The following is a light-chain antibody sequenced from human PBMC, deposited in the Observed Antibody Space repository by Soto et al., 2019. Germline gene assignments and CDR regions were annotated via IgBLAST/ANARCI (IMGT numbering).Light chain of an antibody. V-gene: IGLV1-40*01. CDR2: ANS. Sequence: QSVLTQPPSVSGAAGQRVTISCSGSSSNLGAGYDVQWYRQFPGTAPKLLIYANSVRPSGVPDRFSGSKSGTSASLAITGLQAEDEADYYCQSYDSSLSGPYVFGTGTKVTVL. J-gene: IGLJ1*01. CDR3: QSYDSSLSGPYV. CDR1: SSNLGAGYD.